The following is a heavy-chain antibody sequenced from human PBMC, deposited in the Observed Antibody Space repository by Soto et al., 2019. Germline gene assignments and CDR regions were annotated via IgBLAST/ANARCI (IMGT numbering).Heavy chain of an antibody. V-gene: IGHV5-10-1*01. CDR3: ARLPVLRXLEWSQMNYYYYYGMDV. D-gene: IGHD3-3*01. Sequence: PGESLKISCKGSGYSFTIYWISWVRQMPGKGLEWMGRIDPSDSYTNYSPSFQGHVTISADKSISTAYLQWSSLKASDTAMYYCARLPVLRXLEWSQMNYYYYYGMDVWGQGTTVTVSS. J-gene: IGHJ6*02. CDR1: GYSFTIYW. CDR2: IDPSDSYT.